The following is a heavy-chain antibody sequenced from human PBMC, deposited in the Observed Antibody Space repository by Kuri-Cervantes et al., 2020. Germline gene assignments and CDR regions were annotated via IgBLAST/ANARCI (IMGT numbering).Heavy chain of an antibody. J-gene: IGHJ4*02. CDR1: GFTFSSYG. Sequence: LSLTCAASGFTFSSYGMHWVRQAPGKGLEWVAVIWYDGSNKYYADSVKGRFTISRDNSKNTLYLQMNSLRAEDTAVYYCATHSVGATTSWGYFDYWGQGTLVTVSS. D-gene: IGHD1-26*01. CDR3: ATHSVGATTSWGYFDY. V-gene: IGHV3-33*01. CDR2: IWYDGSNK.